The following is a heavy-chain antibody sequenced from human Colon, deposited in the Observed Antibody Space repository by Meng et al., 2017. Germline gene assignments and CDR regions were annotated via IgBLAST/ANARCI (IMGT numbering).Heavy chain of an antibody. V-gene: IGHV4-30-4*01. CDR3: ARDRKHYGERGWFDP. Sequence: QVQLQEAGPGLVQPSQTLSLTCTVSGGSISSGDYYWSWIRQPPGKGLEWIGYIYYSGSTYSNAYLKSRVTISIDRSKNQFSLKLSSVTAADTAVYYCARDRKHYGERGWFDPWGQGTLVTVSS. J-gene: IGHJ5*02. D-gene: IGHD4-17*01. CDR1: GGSISSGDYY. CDR2: IYYSGST.